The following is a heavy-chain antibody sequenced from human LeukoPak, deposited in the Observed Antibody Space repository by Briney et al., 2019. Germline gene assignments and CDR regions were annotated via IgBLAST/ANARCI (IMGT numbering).Heavy chain of an antibody. J-gene: IGHJ4*02. Sequence: SETLSLTCTVSGDSISSSSYYWGWIRQPPGKGLEWIGSIYYSGSTYYNPSLKSRVTISIDTSKNQFSLKLSSVTAADTAVYYCTRELSGSQDYWGQGTLVTVSS. CDR3: TRELSGSQDY. V-gene: IGHV4-39*07. D-gene: IGHD3-22*01. CDR1: GDSISSSSYY. CDR2: IYYSGST.